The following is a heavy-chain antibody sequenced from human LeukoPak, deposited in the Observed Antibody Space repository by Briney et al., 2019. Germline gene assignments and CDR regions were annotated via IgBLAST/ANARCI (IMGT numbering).Heavy chain of an antibody. V-gene: IGHV4-61*02. CDR3: ARERDFWSGYYTNWFDP. D-gene: IGHD3-3*01. Sequence: SQTLSLTCTVSGGSISSGSYYWSWIRQPAGKGLEWIGRIYTSGSTNYNPSLKSRVTISVDTSKNQFPLKLSSVTAADTAVYYCARERDFWSGYYTNWFDPWGQGTLVTVSS. CDR2: IYTSGST. J-gene: IGHJ5*02. CDR1: GGSISSGSYY.